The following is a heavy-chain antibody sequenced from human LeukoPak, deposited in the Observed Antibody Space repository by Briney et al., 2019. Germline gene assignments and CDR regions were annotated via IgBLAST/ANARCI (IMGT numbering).Heavy chain of an antibody. J-gene: IGHJ6*03. CDR3: AKDGGEYYDILTGYYPRLYYMDV. D-gene: IGHD3-9*01. CDR1: GFTFSTYG. CDR2: ISGSGGST. V-gene: IGHV3-23*01. Sequence: QPGGSLRLSCVASGFTFSTYGMSWVRQAPGKGLEWVSAISGSGGSTYYADSVKGRFTISGDNSKNTLYLQMNSLRAEDTAVYYCAKDGGEYYDILTGYYPRLYYMDVWGKGTTVTISS.